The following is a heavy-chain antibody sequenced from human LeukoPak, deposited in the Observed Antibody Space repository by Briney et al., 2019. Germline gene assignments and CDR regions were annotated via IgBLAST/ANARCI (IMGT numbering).Heavy chain of an antibody. Sequence: SETLSLTCRVSGGSISGSDFYWSWIRQPPGKGLEWIGYIYYSGSTNYNPSLKSRVTMSVDTSKNQFSLKLSSVTAADTAVYYCAGDSGSYQSWFDPWGQGTLVTVSS. J-gene: IGHJ5*02. CDR1: GGSISGSDFY. CDR2: IYYSGST. V-gene: IGHV4-61*08. D-gene: IGHD1-26*01. CDR3: AGDSGSYQSWFDP.